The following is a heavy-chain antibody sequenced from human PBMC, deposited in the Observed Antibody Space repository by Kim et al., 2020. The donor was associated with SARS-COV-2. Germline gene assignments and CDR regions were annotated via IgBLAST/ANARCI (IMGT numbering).Heavy chain of an antibody. J-gene: IGHJ4*02. V-gene: IGHV3-21*01. Sequence: DSVKGRFTISRDNAKNSLYLQMNSRRAEDTAVYYCARDSYDILTGPDFDYWGQGTLVTVSS. CDR3: ARDSYDILTGPDFDY. D-gene: IGHD3-9*01.